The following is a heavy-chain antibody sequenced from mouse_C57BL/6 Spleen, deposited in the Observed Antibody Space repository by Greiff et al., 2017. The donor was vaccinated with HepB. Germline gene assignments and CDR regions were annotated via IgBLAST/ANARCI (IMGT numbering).Heavy chain of an antibody. CDR3: ARWNGSSSHAMDY. Sequence: VKLVESGAELVRPGASVKLSCKASGYTFTDYYINWVKQRPGQGLEWIARIYPGSGNTYYNEKFKGKATLTAEKSSSTADMQLSSLTSEDSAVYCCARWNGSSSHAMDYWGQGTSVTVSS. CDR2: IYPGSGNT. CDR1: GYTFTDYY. V-gene: IGHV1-76*01. J-gene: IGHJ4*01. D-gene: IGHD1-1*01.